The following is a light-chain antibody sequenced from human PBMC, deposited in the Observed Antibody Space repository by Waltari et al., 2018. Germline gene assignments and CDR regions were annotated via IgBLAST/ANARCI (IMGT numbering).Light chain of an antibody. CDR1: QSISNY. Sequence: DIQMTQSPFSLSASVGDRVTITCRASQSISNYLNWYQQKPGKAPKLLMYAASSLQSGVPSRFSGSGSGTAFTLTISSLQPEDFATYYCQHYNNYRYTFGQGTKLEI. J-gene: IGKJ2*01. V-gene: IGKV1-39*01. CDR2: AAS. CDR3: QHYNNYRYT.